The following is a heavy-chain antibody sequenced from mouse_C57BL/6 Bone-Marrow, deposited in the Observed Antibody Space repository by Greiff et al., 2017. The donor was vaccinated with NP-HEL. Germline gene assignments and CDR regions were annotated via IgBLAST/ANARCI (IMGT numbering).Heavy chain of an antibody. D-gene: IGHD1-1*01. CDR3: ARGDYGSSRFGYAMDY. V-gene: IGHV1-80*01. Sequence: QVQLKQSGAELVKPGASGKISCKASGSAFSSYWMNWVKERPGKGLEWIGQIYPGDGDTKYNGKFKGKATLTADKSSSTAYMQVSSLTSEDSAVYFCARGDYGSSRFGYAMDYWGQGTSVTVSS. CDR2: IYPGDGDT. J-gene: IGHJ4*01. CDR1: GSAFSSYW.